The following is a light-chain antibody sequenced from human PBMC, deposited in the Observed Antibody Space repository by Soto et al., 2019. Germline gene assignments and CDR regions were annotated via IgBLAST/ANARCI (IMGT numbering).Light chain of an antibody. Sequence: VESAPLSCRISQRVDGNYLAWYLQIPGQAPRLLIHGASNRATGIPDRFSGSGSGTDFTLTITRLEPEDSAMYYCPQYANLPNTFGQGTRLDIK. CDR1: QRVDGNY. CDR3: PQYANLPNT. J-gene: IGKJ1*01. CDR2: GAS. V-gene: IGKV3-20*01.